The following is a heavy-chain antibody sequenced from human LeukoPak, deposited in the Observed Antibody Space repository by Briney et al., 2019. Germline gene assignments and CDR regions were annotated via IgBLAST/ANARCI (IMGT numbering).Heavy chain of an antibody. Sequence: SQTLSLTCTVSGGSISSGDYYWSWIRQPPGKGLEWFGYIYYSGSTYYTPSLKSRVTISVDTSKNQFSLKLSSVTAADTAVYYCARDGGGGEDYYYYYYMDVWGKGTTVTVSS. CDR3: ARDGGGGEDYYYYYYMDV. CDR2: IYYSGST. V-gene: IGHV4-30-4*08. CDR1: GGSISSGDYY. J-gene: IGHJ6*03. D-gene: IGHD2-21*01.